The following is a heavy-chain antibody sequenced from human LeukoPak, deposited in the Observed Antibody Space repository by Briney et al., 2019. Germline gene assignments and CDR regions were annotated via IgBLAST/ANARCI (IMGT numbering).Heavy chain of an antibody. Sequence: GGSPRLSCAASGFTFSSYSMNWVRQAPGKGLEWVSSISSSSSYIYYADSVKGRFTISRDNAKNSLYLQMNSLRAEDTAVYYCARDYYGSGSVLDYWGQGTLVTVSS. V-gene: IGHV3-21*01. CDR2: ISSSSSYI. CDR3: ARDYYGSGSVLDY. J-gene: IGHJ4*02. D-gene: IGHD3-10*01. CDR1: GFTFSSYS.